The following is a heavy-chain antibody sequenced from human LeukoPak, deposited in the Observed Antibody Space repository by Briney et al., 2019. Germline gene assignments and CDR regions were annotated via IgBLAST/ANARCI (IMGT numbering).Heavy chain of an antibody. CDR2: TYSGSIA. Sequence: PGGSLRLSCAASEFTVSSNYMTWVRQAPAKGLEWVSVTYSGSIAYYADSVKGRFTISRDNSKNTLYLQMHSLRAEDTAVYYCARVGLGDAFDIWGQGTMVTVSS. CDR1: EFTVSSNY. CDR3: ARVGLGDAFDI. V-gene: IGHV3-66*01. D-gene: IGHD3-16*01. J-gene: IGHJ3*02.